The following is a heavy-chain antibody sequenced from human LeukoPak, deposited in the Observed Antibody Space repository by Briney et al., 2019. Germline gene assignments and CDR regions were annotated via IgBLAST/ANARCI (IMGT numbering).Heavy chain of an antibody. J-gene: IGHJ4*02. Sequence: ASVKVSCKASGYTFTSYDINWVRQAPGQGLEWMGWINTNTGNPTYAQGFTRRFVFSLDTSVSTAYLQISSLKAEDTAVYYCARFTVVTPYYFDYWGQGTLVTVSS. CDR2: INTNTGNP. V-gene: IGHV7-4-1*02. CDR1: GYTFTSYD. D-gene: IGHD4-23*01. CDR3: ARFTVVTPYYFDY.